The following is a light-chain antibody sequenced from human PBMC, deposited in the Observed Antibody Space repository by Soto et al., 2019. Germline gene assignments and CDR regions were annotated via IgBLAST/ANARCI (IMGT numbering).Light chain of an antibody. V-gene: IGKV3-20*01. J-gene: IGKJ1*01. CDR3: QQHGSSPWT. CDR2: AAF. CDR1: QNVSSSY. Sequence: EIVLTQAPGTLCLSPGERATLSCRASQNVSSSYLAWDQQKPGQAPRLLIYAAFNRATGFPDRFSGSGSGTDFTLTISRLEPEDFAVYFCQQHGSSPWTFGQGTKVDIK.